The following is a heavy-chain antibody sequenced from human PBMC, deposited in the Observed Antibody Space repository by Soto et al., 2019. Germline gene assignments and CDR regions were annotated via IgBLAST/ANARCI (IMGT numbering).Heavy chain of an antibody. D-gene: IGHD3-16*01. J-gene: IGHJ3*02. Sequence: SGPTLVNPTQTLTLTCTFSGFSLSTRGVGVGWIRQTPGEALEWLAVIYWDDDRRYSPSLKTRLSIGKDTSKNLVVLLMTNMDPVDTATYFCAHGVITYGGVVGEDAFDNWGQGAVVTVSS. CDR2: IYWDDDR. CDR1: GFSLSTRGVG. V-gene: IGHV2-5*02. CDR3: AHGVITYGGVVGEDAFDN.